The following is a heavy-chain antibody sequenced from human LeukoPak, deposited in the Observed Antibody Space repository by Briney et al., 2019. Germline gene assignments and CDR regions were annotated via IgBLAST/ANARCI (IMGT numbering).Heavy chain of an antibody. CDR3: AKRRTTVITMDYFDY. J-gene: IGHJ4*02. CDR2: ISSGAGTP. CDR1: GFTFSSYA. V-gene: IGHV3-23*01. Sequence: PGGSLRLSCAASGFTFSSYAMSWVRQAPGKGLEWVSGISSGAGTPYYADSVKGRFTISRDNSKSTLYLQMTSLRAEDTAVYYCAKRRTTVITMDYFDYWGQGTLVTVSS. D-gene: IGHD4-17*01.